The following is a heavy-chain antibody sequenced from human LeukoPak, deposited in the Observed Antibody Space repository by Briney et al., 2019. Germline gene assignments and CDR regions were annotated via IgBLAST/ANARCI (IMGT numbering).Heavy chain of an antibody. CDR2: ISGSGGST. CDR1: GFTFSSYG. D-gene: IGHD5-24*01. V-gene: IGHV3-23*01. J-gene: IGHJ4*02. CDR3: AKDRVEMATIVEDY. Sequence: GGTLRLSCAASGFTFSSYGMSWVRQAPGKGLEWVSAISGSGGSTYYADSVKGRFTISRDNSKNTLYLQMNSLRAEGTAVYYCAKDRVEMATIVEDYWGQRTLVTVSS.